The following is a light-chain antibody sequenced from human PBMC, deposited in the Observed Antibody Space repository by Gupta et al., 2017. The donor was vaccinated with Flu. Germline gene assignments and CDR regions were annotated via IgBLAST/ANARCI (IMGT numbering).Light chain of an antibody. J-gene: IGLJ1*01. CDR2: EVS. V-gene: IGLV2-14*01. CDR3: SSYTSSSIYV. CDR1: SSDVGGYNY. Sequence: QSALTQPASVSGAPGQSITISCTGTSSDVGGYNYFSWYQQHPDKPPKLMIYEVSKRPAVFSNLFSGSKSGNTASLTISGLQAEDDADYYCSSYTSSSIYVFGTGTKVTVL.